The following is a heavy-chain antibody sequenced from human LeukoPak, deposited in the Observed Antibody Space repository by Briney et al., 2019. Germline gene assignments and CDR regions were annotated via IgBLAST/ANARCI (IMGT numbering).Heavy chain of an antibody. CDR1: GGSFSGYY. CDR3: AGGGFRYDFWSGYHHDALDI. D-gene: IGHD3-3*01. CDR2: INHRGGT. J-gene: IGHJ3*02. V-gene: IGHV4-34*01. Sequence: PSETLSLTCAVYGGSFSGYYWSWISQPPGKGREWIGEINHRGGTNYNPSLKSRVNISVDTSKNQFSLKLSSVTAADTAVYYCAGGGFRYDFWSGYHHDALDIWGQGTMVTVSS.